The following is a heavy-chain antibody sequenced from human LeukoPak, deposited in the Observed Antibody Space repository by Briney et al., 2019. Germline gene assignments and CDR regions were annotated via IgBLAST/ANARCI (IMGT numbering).Heavy chain of an antibody. J-gene: IGHJ1*01. CDR2: IIPIFGTA. CDR1: GRTFSSYA. V-gene: IGHV1-69*06. D-gene: IGHD5-18*01. Sequence: SVKLSCKASGRTFSSYAISWVRQAPGQGLEWMGGIIPIFGTANYAQKFQGRVTITADKSTSTAYMELSSLRSEDTAVYYCARARGTAMGFQHWGQGTLVTVSS. CDR3: ARARGTAMGFQH.